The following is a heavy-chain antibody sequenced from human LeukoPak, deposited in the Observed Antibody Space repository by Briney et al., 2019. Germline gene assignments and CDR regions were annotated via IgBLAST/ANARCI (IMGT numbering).Heavy chain of an antibody. CDR1: GYSFTSYW. CDR2: IYPGDSDT. CDR3: ARQNGRDGYNLAFDI. J-gene: IGHJ3*02. V-gene: IGHV5-51*01. Sequence: GESLKISCKGSGYSFTSYWIGWVRQMPGKGLECMGIIYPGDSDTRYSPSFQGQVTISADKSISTAYLQWSSLKASDIAMYYCARQNGRDGYNLAFDIWGQGTMVTVSS. D-gene: IGHD5-24*01.